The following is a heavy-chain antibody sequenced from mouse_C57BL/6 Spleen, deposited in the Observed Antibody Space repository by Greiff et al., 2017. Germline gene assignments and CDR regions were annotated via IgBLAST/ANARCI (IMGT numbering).Heavy chain of an antibody. CDR3: ARDDYEEENYFDY. CDR1: GFTFSDYG. D-gene: IGHD2-4*01. J-gene: IGHJ2*01. Sequence: VQLKESGGGLVKPGGSLKLSCAASGFTFSDYGMHWVRQAPEKGLEWVAYISSGSSTIYYADTVKGRFTISRDNAKNTLFLQMTSLRSEDTAMYYCARDDYEEENYFDYWGQGTTLTVSS. CDR2: ISSGSSTI. V-gene: IGHV5-17*01.